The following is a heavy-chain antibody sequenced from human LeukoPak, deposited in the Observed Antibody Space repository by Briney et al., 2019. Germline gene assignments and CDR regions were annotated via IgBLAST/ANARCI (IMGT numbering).Heavy chain of an antibody. Sequence: SVKVSCKASGGTFSSYTISWVRQAPGQGLEWMGRIIPILGIANYAQKFQGRVTITADKSTSTAYMELSSLRSEDTAVYYCAREGGRKAVAGPRSPYHWGQGTLVTVSS. CDR3: AREGGRKAVAGPRSPYH. CDR1: GGTFSSYT. D-gene: IGHD6-19*01. V-gene: IGHV1-69*04. CDR2: IIPILGIA. J-gene: IGHJ4*02.